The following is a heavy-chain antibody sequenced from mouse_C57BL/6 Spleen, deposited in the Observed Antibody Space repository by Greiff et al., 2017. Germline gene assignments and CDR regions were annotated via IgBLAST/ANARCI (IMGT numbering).Heavy chain of an antibody. D-gene: IGHD2-4*01. J-gene: IGHJ2*01. CDR2: INPNNGGT. Sequence: EVQLQQSGPELVKPGASVKISCKASGYTFTDYYMNWVKQSHGKSLEWIGDINPNNGGTSYNQKFKGKATLTVDKSSSTAYMELRSLTSEDSAFYYCARGDYDVRYFDYWGQGTTLTVSS. CDR1: GYTFTDYY. V-gene: IGHV1-26*01. CDR3: ARGDYDVRYFDY.